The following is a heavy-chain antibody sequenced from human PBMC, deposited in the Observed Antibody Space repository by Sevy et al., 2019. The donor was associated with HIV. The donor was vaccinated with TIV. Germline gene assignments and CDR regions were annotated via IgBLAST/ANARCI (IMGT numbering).Heavy chain of an antibody. CDR1: GFTFSSYS. CDR3: ARARRSYGGSYYYYYYMDV. V-gene: IGHV3-7*03. J-gene: IGHJ6*03. Sequence: GGSLRLSCAGSGFTFSSYSMSWVRQAPGKGLEWVANIKEDGREKNYVDSVKGRFTISRDNAKNSLYQQMNSLRAEDTALYYCARARRSYGGSYYYYYYMDVWGKGTTVTVSS. CDR2: IKEDGREK. D-gene: IGHD5-12*01.